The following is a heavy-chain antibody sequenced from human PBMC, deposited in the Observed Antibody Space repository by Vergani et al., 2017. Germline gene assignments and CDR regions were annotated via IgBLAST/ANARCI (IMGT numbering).Heavy chain of an antibody. CDR2: IIPIFGTA. J-gene: IGHJ4*02. D-gene: IGHD6-13*01. CDR1: GGTFSSYA. CDR3: ARELSSSWYMGGYYFDY. V-gene: IGHV1-69*13. Sequence: QVQLVQSGAEVKKPGSSVKVSCKASGGTFSSYAISWVRQAPGQGLEWMGRIIPIFGTANYAQKFQGRVTITADESTSTAYMELSSLRSEDTAVYYCARELSSSWYMGGYYFDYWGQGTLVTVSS.